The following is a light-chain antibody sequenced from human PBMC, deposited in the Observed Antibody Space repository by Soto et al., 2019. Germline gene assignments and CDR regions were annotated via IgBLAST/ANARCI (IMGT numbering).Light chain of an antibody. V-gene: IGKV3-20*01. Sequence: EIVLTQSPGTLSLSPGERATLSCRASQSVSSNFLAWYQHKPGQAPRLLIYGASSRPTGIPDRFGGSGSGTDFTLTISRLEPEDFAVYYCLQYGGSPRTFGQRTKVEI. CDR2: GAS. CDR1: QSVSSNF. CDR3: LQYGGSPRT. J-gene: IGKJ1*01.